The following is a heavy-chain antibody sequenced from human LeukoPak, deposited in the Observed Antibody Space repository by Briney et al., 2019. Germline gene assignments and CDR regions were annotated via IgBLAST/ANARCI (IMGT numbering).Heavy chain of an antibody. CDR2: ISGSGGST. J-gene: IGHJ4*02. Sequence: GGSLRLSCAVSGFTFSSPGMSWVRQAPGKGLEWVSVISGSGGSTDYADSVKGRFTISRDNSKNTVYLQMNSLRADDTAVYYCAKRDTSRQHYFDYWGQGTLVTVSS. CDR1: GFTFSSPG. D-gene: IGHD2-2*01. V-gene: IGHV3-23*01. CDR3: AKRDTSRQHYFDY.